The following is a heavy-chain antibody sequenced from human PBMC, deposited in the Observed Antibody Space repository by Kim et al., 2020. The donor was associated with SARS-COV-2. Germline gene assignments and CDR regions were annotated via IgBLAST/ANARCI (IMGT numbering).Heavy chain of an antibody. V-gene: IGHV4-31*03. D-gene: IGHD3-10*01. J-gene: IGHJ6*02. CDR3: ATASLTMVRGVIIGNYYYGMDV. Sequence: SETLSPTCTVSGGSISSGGYYWSWIRQHPGKGLEWIGYIYYSGSTYYNPSLKSRVTISVDTSKNQFSLKLSSVTAADTAVYYCATASLTMVRGVIIGNYYYGMDVWGQGTTVTVSS. CDR2: IYYSGST. CDR1: GGSISSGGYY.